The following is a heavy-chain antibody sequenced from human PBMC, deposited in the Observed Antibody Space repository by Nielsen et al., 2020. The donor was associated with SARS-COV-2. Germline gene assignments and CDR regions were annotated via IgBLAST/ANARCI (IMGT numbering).Heavy chain of an antibody. Sequence: ASVKVSCKGSGFTFSRHDHGITWVRQAPGPGLEWMGWVSAYNGNTNNAQKFQGRVTMTIDTSTSTAYVELRSLRSDDTAVYYCATGLGSGYYNYWGQGSLVTVSS. CDR1: GFTFSRHD. V-gene: IGHV1-18*04. D-gene: IGHD6-25*01. J-gene: IGHJ4*02. CDR2: VSAYNGNT. CDR3: ATGLGSGYYNY.